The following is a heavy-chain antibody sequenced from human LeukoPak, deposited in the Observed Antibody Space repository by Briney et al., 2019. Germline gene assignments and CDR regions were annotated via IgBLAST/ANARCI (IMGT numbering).Heavy chain of an antibody. CDR1: GYTFTSYD. Sequence: GASVMVSCKASGYTFTSYDINWVRQATGQGLEWMGWMNPNSGNTGYAQKFQGRVTMTRNTSISTAYMELSSLRSEDTAVYYCARGVVAAAGEYNWFDPWGQGTLVTVSS. J-gene: IGHJ5*02. D-gene: IGHD6-13*01. CDR2: MNPNSGNT. V-gene: IGHV1-8*01. CDR3: ARGVVAAAGEYNWFDP.